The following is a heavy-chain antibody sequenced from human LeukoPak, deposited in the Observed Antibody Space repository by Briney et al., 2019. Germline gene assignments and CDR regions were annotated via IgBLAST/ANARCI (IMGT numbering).Heavy chain of an antibody. CDR2: INHSGST. CDR1: GGSISSSSYY. CDR3: ARLAAAGEDY. V-gene: IGHV4-39*07. Sequence: SETLSLTCTVSGGSISSSSYYWSWIRQPPGKGLEWIGEINHSGSTNYNPSLKSRVTISVDTSKNQFSLKLSSVTAADTAVYYCARLAAAGEDYWGQGTLVTVSS. J-gene: IGHJ4*02. D-gene: IGHD6-13*01.